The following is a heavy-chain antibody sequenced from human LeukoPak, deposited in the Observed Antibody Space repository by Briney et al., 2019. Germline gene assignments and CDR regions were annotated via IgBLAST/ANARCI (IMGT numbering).Heavy chain of an antibody. V-gene: IGHV4-4*02. CDR1: GGSVSSSHW. CDR2: IHHSGST. J-gene: IGHJ4*02. CDR3: AREFVQGSSLPYFDC. Sequence: PSETLSLTCTVSGGSVSSSHWWGWVRQPPGKGLEWVGEIHHSGSTNSNPSLKSRVTISVDKSKSQFSLRLNSVTAADTAVYYCAREFVQGSSLPYFDCWGQGTLVTVSS. D-gene: IGHD1-26*01.